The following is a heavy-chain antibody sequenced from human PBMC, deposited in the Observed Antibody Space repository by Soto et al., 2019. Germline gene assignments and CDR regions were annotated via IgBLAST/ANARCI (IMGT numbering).Heavy chain of an antibody. V-gene: IGHV4-4*07. Sequence: SETLSLTCSVSGGTISGYYWTWIRQPAGKGLEWIGRIYSSGNTKYNPSLQSLVTMSLDTSNNQFSLKLTSVTASDTAVYYCARGQRFSDWVDDCGQARLVIV. CDR1: GGTISGYY. D-gene: IGHD3-3*01. CDR2: IYSSGNT. CDR3: ARGQRFSDWVDD. J-gene: IGHJ4*02.